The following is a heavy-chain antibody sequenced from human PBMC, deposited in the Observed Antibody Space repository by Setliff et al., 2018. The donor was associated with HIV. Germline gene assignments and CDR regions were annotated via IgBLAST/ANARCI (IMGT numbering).Heavy chain of an antibody. CDR3: ARVRLYNAALDY. CDR1: GFTFSSYS. D-gene: IGHD3-10*01. V-gene: IGHV3-48*01. Sequence: GGSLRLSCAASGFTFSSYSMNWVRQAPGKGPEWASCISSTGYTIYYADSVKGRFTLSRDTSKNTLFLQMNSLRPEDTAVYYCARVRLYNAALDYWGQGTQVTVSS. CDR2: ISSTGYTI. J-gene: IGHJ4*02.